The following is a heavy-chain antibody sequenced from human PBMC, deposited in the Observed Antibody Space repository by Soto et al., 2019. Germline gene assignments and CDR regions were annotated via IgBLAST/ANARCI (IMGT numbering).Heavy chain of an antibody. CDR1: GFTFSSYA. Sequence: GGSLRLSCAASGFTFSSYAMSWVRQAPGKGLEWVSAISGSGGSTYYADSVKGRFTISRDNTKNTLYLQMNSLRAEDTAVYYCAKDIVVVPAAMDWFDYWGQGTLVTVSS. CDR2: ISGSGGST. CDR3: AKDIVVVPAAMDWFDY. D-gene: IGHD2-2*01. V-gene: IGHV3-23*01. J-gene: IGHJ4*02.